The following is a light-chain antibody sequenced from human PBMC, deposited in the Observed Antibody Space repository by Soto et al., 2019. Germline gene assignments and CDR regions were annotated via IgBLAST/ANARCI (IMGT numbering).Light chain of an antibody. V-gene: IGLV7-46*01. CDR3: LLTYSGPHAV. CDR1: TGAVTSGHY. J-gene: IGLJ7*01. CDR2: NTD. Sequence: QAVVTQEPSLTVSPGGTVTLTCGSNTGAVTSGHYAYWLQLKPGQAPTTLIYNTDTKHSWTPARFSGSLLGGKAALTLSGAHPEDEADYYCLLTYSGPHAVFGGRTQLTVL.